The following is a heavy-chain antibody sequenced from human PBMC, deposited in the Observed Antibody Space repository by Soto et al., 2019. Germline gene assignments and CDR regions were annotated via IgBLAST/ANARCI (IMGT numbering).Heavy chain of an antibody. Sequence: ASVKVSCKASGYTFTNFGISWVRQAPGQGPEWMGWISTADGSTNYAQRFQDRVTMTTDTSTTTAYMELSSLRSEDTAVYYCASILTGYSSDYWGQGTLVTVSS. J-gene: IGHJ4*02. CDR2: ISTADGST. V-gene: IGHV1-18*01. CDR3: ASILTGYSSDY. D-gene: IGHD3-9*01. CDR1: GYTFTNFG.